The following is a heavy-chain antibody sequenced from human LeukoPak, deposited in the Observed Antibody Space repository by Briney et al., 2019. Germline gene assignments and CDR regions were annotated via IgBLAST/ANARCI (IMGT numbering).Heavy chain of an antibody. J-gene: IGHJ5*02. D-gene: IGHD1-26*01. CDR2: IHSNGYT. CDR1: GGSISGYY. V-gene: IGHV4-4*09. CDR3: TKREGPMSGSYDYFDP. Sequence: KTSETLSLTCTVSGGSISGYYRSWIRQPPGQGLEWIAYIHSNGYTNYNPSLKSRVTISVDTSKNQFSLKVTSMTAADTAMYYCTKREGPMSGSYDYFDPWGQGTLVTVS.